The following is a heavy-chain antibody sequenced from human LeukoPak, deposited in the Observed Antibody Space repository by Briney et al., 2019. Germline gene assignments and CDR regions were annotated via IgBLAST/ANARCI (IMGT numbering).Heavy chain of an antibody. CDR1: GGSISSDH. Sequence: ASETLSLTCTVSGGSISSDHWNWIRQPPGKGLEWIGCIYYSGRTYYNPSLKSRVTISVDMSKSQFSLRLTSVTAADTAVYYCARVQTVVQYYYAMDVWGRGTTVAVSS. D-gene: IGHD1-14*01. CDR2: IYYSGRT. V-gene: IGHV4-59*01. CDR3: ARVQTVVQYYYAMDV. J-gene: IGHJ6*02.